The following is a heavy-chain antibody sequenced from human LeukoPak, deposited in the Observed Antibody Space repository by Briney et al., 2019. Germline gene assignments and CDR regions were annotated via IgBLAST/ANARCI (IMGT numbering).Heavy chain of an antibody. J-gene: IGHJ4*02. CDR3: ASGGGEMATTMTFDY. Sequence: ASVKVSCKASGYTFTSYYMHWVRQAPGQGLEWMEIINPSGGSTSYAQKFQGRVTMTRDTSTSTVYMELSSLRSEDTAVYYCASGGGEMATTMTFDYWGQGTLVTVPS. CDR1: GYTFTSYY. V-gene: IGHV1-46*01. CDR2: INPSGGST. D-gene: IGHD5-24*01.